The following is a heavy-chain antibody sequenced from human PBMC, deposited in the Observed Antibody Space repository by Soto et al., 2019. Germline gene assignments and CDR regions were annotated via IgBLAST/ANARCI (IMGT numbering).Heavy chain of an antibody. V-gene: IGHV3-33*01. CDR1: GFTFSSYG. J-gene: IGHJ4*02. D-gene: IGHD2-21*01. CDR2: IWYDGSNK. Sequence: GESLKISCAASGFTFSSYGMHWVRKAPGKGLEWVAVIWYDGSNKYYADSVKGRFTISRDNSKNTLYLQMNSLRAEDTAVYYCARGRRRGYGAILNDYWGRGTLVTVSS. CDR3: ARGRRRGYGAILNDY.